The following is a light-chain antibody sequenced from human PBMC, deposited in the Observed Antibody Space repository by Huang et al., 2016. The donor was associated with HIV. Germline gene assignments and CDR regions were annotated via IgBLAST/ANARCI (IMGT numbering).Light chain of an antibody. Sequence: IVLTQSPGTLSLSPGERATLSCRASQSVSTRDLAWYQQKPGQAPRLLLDGASSRATGIPDRFSGSGAGTDFTLTISRLEPEDFAVYYCQQYGTSPCTFGQGTKLEIK. J-gene: IGKJ2*02. CDR3: QQYGTSPCT. V-gene: IGKV3-20*01. CDR1: QSVSTRD. CDR2: GAS.